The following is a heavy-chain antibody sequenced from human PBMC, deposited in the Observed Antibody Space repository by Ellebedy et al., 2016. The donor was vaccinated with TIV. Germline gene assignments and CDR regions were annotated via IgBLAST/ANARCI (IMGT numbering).Heavy chain of an antibody. J-gene: IGHJ4*02. CDR3: TKWEDGYIIHY. CDR2: ITTSGGGT. D-gene: IGHD5-24*01. CDR1: GFTFSSYA. V-gene: IGHV3-23*01. Sequence: GESLKISCAASGFTFSSYAMSWVRQAPGKGLEWVSTITTSGGGTYYADSVKGRFTISKDFPKNTLYLQMNSLRAEDTAVYYCTKWEDGYIIHYWGQGTLVTVSS.